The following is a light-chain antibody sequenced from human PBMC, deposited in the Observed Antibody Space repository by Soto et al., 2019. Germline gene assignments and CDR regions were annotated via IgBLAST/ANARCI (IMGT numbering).Light chain of an antibody. Sequence: QSVLTQPPSASGTPGQRVTISCSGSSSNIGSNTVNWYQQLPGTAPKLLIYSNNQRPSGVPDRFSGAKSGASASLAISGRLSEDEADYYCGAWDDSLNGVVFGGGTKLTVL. CDR2: SNN. J-gene: IGLJ2*01. CDR3: GAWDDSLNGVV. V-gene: IGLV1-44*01. CDR1: SSNIGSNT.